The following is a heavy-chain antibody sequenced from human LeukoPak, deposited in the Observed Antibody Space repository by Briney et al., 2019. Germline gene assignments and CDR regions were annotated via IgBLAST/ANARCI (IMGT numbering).Heavy chain of an antibody. J-gene: IGHJ4*02. V-gene: IGHV1-18*04. D-gene: IGHD5-18*01. CDR2: ISAYNGNT. CDR1: GYTFTSYG. Sequence: ASVKVSCKASGYTFTSYGISWVRQAPGQGLEWMGWISAYNGNTNYAQKLQGRVTMTTDTSTSTDYMELRSLRSGDTAVYYCARGGRGYSYGRLDYWGQGTLVTVSS. CDR3: ARGGRGYSYGRLDY.